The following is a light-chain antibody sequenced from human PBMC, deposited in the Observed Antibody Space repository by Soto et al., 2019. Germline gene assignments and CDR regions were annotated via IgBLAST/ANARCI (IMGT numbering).Light chain of an antibody. CDR3: QEYNSYWT. J-gene: IGKJ1*01. CDR2: KAS. Sequence: DIQMTQSPSTLSASVGDRVTITCRASQSINNWLAWYQQKPGKAPKLLIYKASSLESGVPSRFSGSGSGTEFTLTISSLQPDDFATYYCQEYNSYWTFGQGTKVEIE. V-gene: IGKV1-5*03. CDR1: QSINNW.